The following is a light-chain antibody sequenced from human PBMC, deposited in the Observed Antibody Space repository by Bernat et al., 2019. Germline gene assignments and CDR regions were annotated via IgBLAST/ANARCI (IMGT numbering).Light chain of an antibody. CDR2: GAS. CDR1: QSVSSSY. J-gene: IGKJ1*01. V-gene: IGKV3-20*01. CDR3: QHYGSSPT. Sequence: EIVFTQSPGTLSLSPGERATLSCRASQSVSSSYLAWYQQKPGQAPRLFIYGASSRATGIPDRFSGSGSGTDFTLTISRLEPEDFAVYYCQHYGSSPTFGQGTKVEIK.